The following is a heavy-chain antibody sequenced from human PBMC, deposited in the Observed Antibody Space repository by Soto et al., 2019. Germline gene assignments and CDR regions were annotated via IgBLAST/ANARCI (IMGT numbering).Heavy chain of an antibody. CDR3: ARGLSAAGKND. CDR1: GGTFSIYT. Sequence: ASXKVSCKASGGTFSIYTMGWVGQAPGQGLEWMGRIIPILGIANYAQKFQGRVTITADKSTSTAYMELSSLRSEDTAVYYCARGLSAAGKNDWGQGTLVTVSS. J-gene: IGHJ4*02. V-gene: IGHV1-69*02. CDR2: IIPILGIA. D-gene: IGHD6-13*01.